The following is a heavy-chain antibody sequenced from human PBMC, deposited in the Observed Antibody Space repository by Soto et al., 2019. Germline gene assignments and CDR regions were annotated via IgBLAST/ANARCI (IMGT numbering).Heavy chain of an antibody. CDR1: GFTFSSYA. Sequence: GGSLRLSCAASGFTFSSYAMSWVRQAPGKGLEWVSAISGSGGSTYYADSVKGRFTISRDNSKNTLYLQMNSLRAEDTAVYYCAKNMITFGGVIVKGRNWFDPWGQGTLVTVSS. CDR2: ISGSGGST. V-gene: IGHV3-23*01. D-gene: IGHD3-16*02. J-gene: IGHJ5*02. CDR3: AKNMITFGGVIVKGRNWFDP.